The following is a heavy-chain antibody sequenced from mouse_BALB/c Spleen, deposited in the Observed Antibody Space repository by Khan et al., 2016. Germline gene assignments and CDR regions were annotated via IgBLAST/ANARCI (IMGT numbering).Heavy chain of an antibody. CDR3: ARLCDYGSSGY. D-gene: IGHD1-1*01. Sequence: EVKLLESGGGLVQPGGSLKLSCAASGFDFSRYWMSWVRQAPGKGLEWIGDINPDSSTINYTPSLKDKFIISRDNAKNTLYLQMSKVRSEDTALYYCARLCDYGSSGYWGQGTTRTVSS. CDR2: INPDSSTI. V-gene: IGHV4-1*02. J-gene: IGHJ2*01. CDR1: GFDFSRYW.